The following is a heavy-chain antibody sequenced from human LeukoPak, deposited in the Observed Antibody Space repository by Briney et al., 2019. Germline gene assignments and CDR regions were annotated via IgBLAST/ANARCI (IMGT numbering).Heavy chain of an antibody. CDR2: IRFDGTNK. CDR1: GFTFSTYG. D-gene: IGHD3-22*01. V-gene: IGHV3-30*02. J-gene: IGHJ4*02. CDR3: AKGYYYYDSSGLFDY. Sequence: GGSLRLSCAASGFTFSTYGMHWVRQAPGKGLEWVAFIRFDGTNKYYADSVKGRFAISRDSSKNTLYLQMNSLRAEDTAVYYCAKGYYYYDSSGLFDYWGQGTLVTVSS.